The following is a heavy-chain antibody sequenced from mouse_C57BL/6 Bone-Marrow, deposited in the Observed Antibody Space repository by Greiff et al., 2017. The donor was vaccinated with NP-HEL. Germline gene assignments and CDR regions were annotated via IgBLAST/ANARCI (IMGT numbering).Heavy chain of an antibody. CDR2: ISSGGSYT. Sequence: EVQLVESGGDLVKPGGSLKLSCAASGFTFSSYGMSWVRQTPDKRLEWVATISSGGSYTYYPDSVKGRFTISRDNAKNTLYLQMSSLKSEDTAMYYCERHGYDYFGWFAYWGQGTLVTVSA. V-gene: IGHV5-6*01. J-gene: IGHJ3*01. CDR1: GFTFSSYG. CDR3: ERHGYDYFGWFAY. D-gene: IGHD2-4*01.